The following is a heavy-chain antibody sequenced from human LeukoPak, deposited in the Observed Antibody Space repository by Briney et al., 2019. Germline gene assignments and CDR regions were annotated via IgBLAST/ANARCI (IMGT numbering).Heavy chain of an antibody. J-gene: IGHJ4*02. D-gene: IGHD3-9*01. CDR1: GFSFSMYS. V-gene: IGHV3-23*01. CDR3: AKDEKHYDILTGYYTTFDY. Sequence: GGSLRLSCAASGFSFSMYSMSWIRQAPGKGLEWVSVISDNGAVTFYGDSVKGRFTISRDNSKNTLYLQMNSLRAEDTAVYYCAKDEKHYDILTGYYTTFDYWGQGTLVTVSS. CDR2: ISDNGAVT.